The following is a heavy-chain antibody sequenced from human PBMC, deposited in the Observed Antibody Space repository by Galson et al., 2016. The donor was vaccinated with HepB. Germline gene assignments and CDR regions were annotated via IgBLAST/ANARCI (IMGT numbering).Heavy chain of an antibody. CDR2: IWYDGSNK. V-gene: IGHV3-33*01. Sequence: SLRLSCAASGFTFRSYGMHWVRQAPGKGLEWVAVIWYDGSNKYYADSVKGRFTISRDNSKNTLYLQMNSLRAEDTAVYYCARDRLASGNHLDYWGQGTLVTVSS. D-gene: IGHD4-23*01. CDR3: ARDRLASGNHLDY. CDR1: GFTFRSYG. J-gene: IGHJ4*02.